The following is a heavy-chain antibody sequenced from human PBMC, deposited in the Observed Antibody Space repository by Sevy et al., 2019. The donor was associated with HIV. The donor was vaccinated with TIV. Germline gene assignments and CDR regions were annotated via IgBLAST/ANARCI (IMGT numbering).Heavy chain of an antibody. Sequence: GGSLRLSCAASGFTVSSNYMSWVRQAPGKGLEWVSVIYSGGSTYYADSVKGRFTISRDNSKNTLYLQMNSLRAEDTAVEYRAGEGGAALWSGQKYYYYYGMDVWGQGTTVTVSS. J-gene: IGHJ6*02. V-gene: IGHV3-53*01. D-gene: IGHD3-3*01. CDR1: GFTVSSNY. CDR2: IYSGGST. CDR3: AGEGGAALWSGQKYYYYYGMDV.